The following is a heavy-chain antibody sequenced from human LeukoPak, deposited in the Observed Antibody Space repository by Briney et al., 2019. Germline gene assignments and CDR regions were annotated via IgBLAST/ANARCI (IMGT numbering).Heavy chain of an antibody. D-gene: IGHD1-26*01. V-gene: IGHV3-49*04. CDR3: TKSGTAIVGTTAAYYFDY. CDR2: IRSKAYGGTA. Sequence: GALRLSCTASGFTFGDYAMSWVRPAPGKGLEWVGFIRSKAYGGTAECAASVKGRFTISRDDSKSIAYLQMNSLKTEDTAVYYCTKSGTAIVGTTAAYYFDYWGQGTLVTVSS. CDR1: GFTFGDYA. J-gene: IGHJ4*02.